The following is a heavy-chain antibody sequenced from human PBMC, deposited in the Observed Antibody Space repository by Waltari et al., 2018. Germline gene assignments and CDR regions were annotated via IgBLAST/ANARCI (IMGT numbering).Heavy chain of an antibody. J-gene: IGHJ6*02. D-gene: IGHD3-16*01. CDR2: IYHSGST. V-gene: IGHV4-38-2*01. Sequence: QVQLQESGPGLVKPSETLSLTCAISGYSISSGYYWGWIRQPPGKGLEWIGSIYHSGSTYDNPSLKSRVTISVDTSKNQFSLKLSSVTAADTAVYYCARVGGGGRTYGMDVWGQGTTVTVSS. CDR1: GYSISSGYY. CDR3: ARVGGGGRTYGMDV.